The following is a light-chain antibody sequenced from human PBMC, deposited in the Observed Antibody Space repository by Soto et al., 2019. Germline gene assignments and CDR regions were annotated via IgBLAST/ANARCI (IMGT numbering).Light chain of an antibody. Sequence: QPVLTQSPSASASLGASVKLTCTLSSGHSSYAIAWHQQQPEKGPRYLMKLNSDGSHSKGDGIPDRFSGSSSGDERDLTISSLQSEDEADYYCQTWSAGIQVFGGGTKLTVL. CDR3: QTWSAGIQV. J-gene: IGLJ3*02. CDR1: SGHSSYA. V-gene: IGLV4-69*01. CDR2: LNSDGSH.